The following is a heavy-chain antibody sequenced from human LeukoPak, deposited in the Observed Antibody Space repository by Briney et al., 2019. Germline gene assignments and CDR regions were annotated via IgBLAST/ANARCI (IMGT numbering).Heavy chain of an antibody. CDR2: IRFDGSND. CDR3: AKGTAGIGVAGTFGYLDY. V-gene: IGHV3-30*02. D-gene: IGHD6-19*01. Sequence: GGSLRLSCAASGFTLSSFGMHWVRHAPGKGLEWVASIRFDGSNDKYADSVKGRFTISRDNPKNTLYVQMNSLSAEDTALYYCAKGTAGIGVAGTFGYLDYWGQGTLVAVSS. J-gene: IGHJ4*02. CDR1: GFTLSSFG.